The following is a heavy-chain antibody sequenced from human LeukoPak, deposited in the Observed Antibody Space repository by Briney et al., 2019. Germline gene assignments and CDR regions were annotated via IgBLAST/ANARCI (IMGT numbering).Heavy chain of an antibody. D-gene: IGHD6-19*01. J-gene: IGHJ5*02. CDR1: GGSFSGYY. CDR3: ARITGYSSGWYGRANWFDP. CDR2: INLSGST. V-gene: IGHV4-34*01. Sequence: SETLSLTCAVYGGSFSGYYWSWIRQPPGKGLAWIGEINLSGSTNYNPSLKSRVTISVDTSKNQFSLKLSSVTAADTAVYYCARITGYSSGWYGRANWFDPWGQGTLVTVSS.